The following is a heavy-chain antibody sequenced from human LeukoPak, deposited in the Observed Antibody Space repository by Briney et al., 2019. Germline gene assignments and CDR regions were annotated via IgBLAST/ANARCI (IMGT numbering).Heavy chain of an antibody. J-gene: IGHJ4*02. CDR3: AKMLAAAGAYYFDY. V-gene: IGHV3-23*01. CDR2: ISGSSAST. CDR1: GFTFSTYA. Sequence: GGSLRLSCAASGFTFSTYAMNWVRQAPGKGLEWVSGISGSSASTYYADSVKGRFTISRDNSKNTLYVQMNSLRAEDTAVYYCAKMLAAAGAYYFDYWGQGTLVTVSS. D-gene: IGHD6-13*01.